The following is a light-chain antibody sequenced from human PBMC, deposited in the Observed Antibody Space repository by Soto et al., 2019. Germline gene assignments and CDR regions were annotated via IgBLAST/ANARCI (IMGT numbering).Light chain of an antibody. CDR1: QGVGSN. V-gene: IGKV3-15*01. Sequence: EIVMTQSPATLSVSPGERATLSCRASQGVGSNLAWYQQKPGQSPRLLIYGASTRATGIPARFSGSGSGTEFTLTISSLQSEDFAVYYCHQYGNSPQTFGQGTKVEIK. J-gene: IGKJ1*01. CDR2: GAS. CDR3: HQYGNSPQT.